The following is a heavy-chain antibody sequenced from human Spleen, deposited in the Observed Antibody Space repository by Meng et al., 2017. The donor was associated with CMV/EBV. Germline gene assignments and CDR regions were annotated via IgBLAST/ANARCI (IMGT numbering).Heavy chain of an antibody. D-gene: IGHD3-10*01. Sequence: GESLKISCAASGFTFSSYEMNWVRQAPGKGLEWVSTVSGNGENTYYADSVKGRFTNSRDNSHSSMYLQMTSLRLEDTAVYYCAKWNRGNLSPKWGQGTLVTVSS. V-gene: IGHV3-23*01. CDR1: GFTFSSYE. CDR3: AKWNRGNLSPK. J-gene: IGHJ4*02. CDR2: VSGNGENT.